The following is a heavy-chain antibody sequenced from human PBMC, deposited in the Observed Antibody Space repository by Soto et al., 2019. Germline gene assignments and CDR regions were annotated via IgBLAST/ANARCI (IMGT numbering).Heavy chain of an antibody. V-gene: IGHV6-1*01. CDR3: ARGWDLCV. J-gene: IGHJ6*02. CDR1: GDSVSSDSAA. D-gene: IGHD1-26*01. CDR2: TYYRSKWYF. Sequence: PSQTLSLTCAISGDSVSSDSAAWNWIRQSPSRGLEWLGRTYYRSKWYFDYAESVRSRMTINPDTSKNQFSLQVNSVTPEDTAVYYCARGWDLCVWSQGTTVTVSS.